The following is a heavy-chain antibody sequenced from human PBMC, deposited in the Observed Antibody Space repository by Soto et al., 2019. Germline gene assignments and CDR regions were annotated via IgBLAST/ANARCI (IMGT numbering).Heavy chain of an antibody. CDR3: ARGFRYSSSHLDP. V-gene: IGHV4-38-2*01. CDR1: GYSISSGYY. D-gene: IGHD6-13*01. CDR2: IHHSGST. J-gene: IGHJ5*02. Sequence: SEPLSLTCAVSGYSISSGYYWGWIRQPPGKGLEWIGNIHHSGSTYYNPSLKSRVTISVDTSKNQFSLKLSSVTAADTAVYYCARGFRYSSSHLDPWGQGTLVTVSS.